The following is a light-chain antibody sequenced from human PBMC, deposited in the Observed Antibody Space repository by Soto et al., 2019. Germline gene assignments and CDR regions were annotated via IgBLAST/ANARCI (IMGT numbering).Light chain of an antibody. CDR2: RAS. V-gene: IGKV1-5*03. CDR1: QSVSDW. J-gene: IGKJ1*01. CDR3: QQYTTYSVT. Sequence: DIQMTQSPSTLSASVGVRVTITCRASQSVSDWLAWYQQKPGKAPNLLIYRASHLESGVPSRFSGSGSGTEFFLTISSLQPDDFATYYCQQYTTYSVTFGQGTKVEIK.